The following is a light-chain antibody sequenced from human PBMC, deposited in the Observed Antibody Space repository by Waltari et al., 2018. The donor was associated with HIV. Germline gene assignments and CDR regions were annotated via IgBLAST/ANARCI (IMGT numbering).Light chain of an antibody. CDR1: KLGNKY. CDR3: LAWDSSTVV. J-gene: IGLJ2*01. CDR2: QDS. Sequence: SYELTQPPSVSVSPGQTASITCSGNKLGNKYVCWYQQKPGQSPLLVIYQDSERPSAIPERFSSSNSGNTATLTISGTQPMDEGDYDCLAWDSSTVVFGGGTRLTVL. V-gene: IGLV3-1*01.